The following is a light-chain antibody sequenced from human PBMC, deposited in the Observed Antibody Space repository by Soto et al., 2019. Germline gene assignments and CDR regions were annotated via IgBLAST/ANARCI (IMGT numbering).Light chain of an antibody. V-gene: IGKV1-39*01. CDR1: QSTTTY. CDR3: QQSYSIPVT. J-gene: IGKJ5*01. Sequence: IRMTQSPSSFSASTGDRVTITCRANQSTTTYLNWYQQKPGKAPKLLMYAVSILQSGVPSRFSGSGSGTDFTLTISSLQPEDFATYYCQQSYSIPVTFGQGTRLDIK. CDR2: AVS.